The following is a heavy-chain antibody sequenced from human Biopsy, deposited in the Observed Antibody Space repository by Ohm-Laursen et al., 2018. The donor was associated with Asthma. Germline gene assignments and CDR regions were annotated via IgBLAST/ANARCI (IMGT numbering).Heavy chain of an antibody. Sequence: SLRLSCSASRINLRNFGVFWVRQAPGKGLEWLAWISHQGPYTAYADSVKGRFTVSRDNYHNAASLVLDSLRPDDTGVYYCATPASPGPGADAMDLWGQGTVVTVSS. CDR1: RINLRNFG. D-gene: IGHD6-6*01. CDR2: ISHQGPYT. CDR3: ATPASPGPGADAMDL. J-gene: IGHJ3*01. V-gene: IGHV3-30*03.